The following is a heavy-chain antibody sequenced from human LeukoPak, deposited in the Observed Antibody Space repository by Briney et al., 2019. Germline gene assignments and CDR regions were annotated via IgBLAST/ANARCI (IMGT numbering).Heavy chain of an antibody. D-gene: IGHD3-3*01. CDR2: INPNSGGT. V-gene: IGHV1-2*02. Sequence: ASVKVSCKASGYTFTGYYMHWVRQAPGQGLEWMGWINPNSGGTNYAQKFQGRVTMTRDTSISTAYMELSRLRSDDTAVYYCARGYRADFWSGYFPNWFDPWGQGTLVTVSS. J-gene: IGHJ5*02. CDR1: GYTFTGYY. CDR3: ARGYRADFWSGYFPNWFDP.